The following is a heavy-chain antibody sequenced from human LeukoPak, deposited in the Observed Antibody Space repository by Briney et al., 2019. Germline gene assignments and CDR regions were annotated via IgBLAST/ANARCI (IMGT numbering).Heavy chain of an antibody. J-gene: IGHJ2*01. CDR2: IYPGDSDI. Sequence: GESLKISCKGSGYSFTSYWIGWVRQMPGKGLEWMGIIYPGDSDIRYSPSFQGQVTISADKSISTAYLQWSSLKASDTAMYYCARQVYDSSGYYLRYFDLWGRGTLVTVSS. V-gene: IGHV5-51*01. CDR3: ARQVYDSSGYYLRYFDL. CDR1: GYSFTSYW. D-gene: IGHD3-22*01.